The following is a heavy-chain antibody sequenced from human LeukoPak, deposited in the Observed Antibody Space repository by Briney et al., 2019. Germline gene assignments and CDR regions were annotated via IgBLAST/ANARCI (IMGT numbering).Heavy chain of an antibody. Sequence: PGGSLRLSCAASGFTFSSYAMHWVRQAPGKGLEWVAVISYDGSNKYYADSVKGRFTISRDNSKNTLYLQMNSLRAEDTAVYYCAKDALPSSGNYLLAWGQGTLVTVSS. CDR2: ISYDGSNK. CDR3: AKDALPSSGNYLLA. J-gene: IGHJ5*02. D-gene: IGHD1-26*01. CDR1: GFTFSSYA. V-gene: IGHV3-30-3*01.